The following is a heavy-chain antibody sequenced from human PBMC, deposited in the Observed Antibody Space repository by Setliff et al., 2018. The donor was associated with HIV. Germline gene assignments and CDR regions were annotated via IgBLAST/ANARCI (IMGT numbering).Heavy chain of an antibody. D-gene: IGHD3-10*01. CDR2: ISTSGSTI. V-gene: IGHV3-11*01. Sequence: PGGSLRLSCAASGFIFSDYFMSWIRQAPGKGLEWISYISTSGSTIYYADSVKGRFTISRDNSKNTLYLQMNSLRAEDTAVYYCARRGDYYYYYAMDFWGQGTTVTVSS. J-gene: IGHJ6*02. CDR3: ARRGDYYYYYAMDF. CDR1: GFIFSDYF.